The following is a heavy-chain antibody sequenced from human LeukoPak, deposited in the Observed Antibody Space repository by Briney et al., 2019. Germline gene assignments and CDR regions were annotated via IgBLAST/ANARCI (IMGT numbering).Heavy chain of an antibody. CDR1: GFTFSSYA. D-gene: IGHD5-18*01. CDR2: ISGSGGST. V-gene: IGHV3-23*01. J-gene: IGHJ4*02. Sequence: GGSLRLSCAASGFTFSSYAMSWVRQAPGKGLEWVSAISGSGGSTYYAGSVKGRFTISRDNSKNTLYLQMNSLRAEDTAVYYCAKSLGYSYGYGDYWGQGTLVTVSS. CDR3: AKSLGYSYGYGDY.